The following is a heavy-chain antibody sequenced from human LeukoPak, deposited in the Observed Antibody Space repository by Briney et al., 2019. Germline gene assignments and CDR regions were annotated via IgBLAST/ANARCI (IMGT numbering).Heavy chain of an antibody. CDR3: TTDPLTGYLFDY. V-gene: IGHV3-23*01. Sequence: GGSLRLSCAASGFTFSSYAMSWVRQAPGKGLEWVSAISGSGGSTYYADSVKGRFTISRDNSKNTLYLQMNSLKTEDTAVYYCTTDPLTGYLFDYWGQGTLVTVSS. CDR1: GFTFSSYA. D-gene: IGHD3-9*01. CDR2: ISGSGGST. J-gene: IGHJ4*02.